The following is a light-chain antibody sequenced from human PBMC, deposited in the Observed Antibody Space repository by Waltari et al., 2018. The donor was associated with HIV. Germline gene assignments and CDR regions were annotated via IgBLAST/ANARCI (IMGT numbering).Light chain of an antibody. Sequence: VLTQSPGTLSLSPGERVTLSCRASQSVSSYLAWYQQKPGQAPRLLIYDASNRATGIPARFSGSGSGTDFTLTISSLEPEDFAVYYCQQRSNWPPRGTFGGGTKVEIK. CDR1: QSVSSY. J-gene: IGKJ4*01. CDR3: QQRSNWPPRGT. CDR2: DAS. V-gene: IGKV3-11*01.